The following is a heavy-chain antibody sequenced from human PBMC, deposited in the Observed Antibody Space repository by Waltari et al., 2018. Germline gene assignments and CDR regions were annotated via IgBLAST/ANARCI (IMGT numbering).Heavy chain of an antibody. CDR1: GFSFSNYW. CDR3: ARHGVRTYRSSVRWRHNKCAVAG. J-gene: IGHJ6*04. V-gene: IGHV3-74*03. CDR2: LINDEANT. Sequence: EEQLLESGGGLVQPGDSLRLSCAASGFSFSNYWMNWVRQAPGKGLVWVWCLINDEANTVIEDPVQRPFTMSWDSAKNKQSLVLKRLRAEDTAVNYWARHGVRTYRSSVRWRHNKCAVAGWGDGATVTVAS. D-gene: IGHD6-19*01.